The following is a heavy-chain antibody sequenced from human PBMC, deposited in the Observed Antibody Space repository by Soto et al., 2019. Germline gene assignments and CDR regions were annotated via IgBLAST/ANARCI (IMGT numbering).Heavy chain of an antibody. D-gene: IGHD3-3*01. CDR1: GFSVSSNY. V-gene: IGHV3-66*01. CDR3: ARYYDFWSGYYAFDI. Sequence: EVQLVESGGGLVQPGGSLRLSCSASGFSVSSNYMSWVRQAPGKGLQWVSLVYSGGSTNYADPVKDRFIISRDNSKNTLYLQMNSLRAEDTAVYYCARYYDFWSGYYAFDIWGQGTVVTVSS. J-gene: IGHJ3*02. CDR2: VYSGGST.